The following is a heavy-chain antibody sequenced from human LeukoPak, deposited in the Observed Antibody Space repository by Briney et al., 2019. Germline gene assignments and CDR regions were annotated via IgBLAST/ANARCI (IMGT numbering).Heavy chain of an antibody. CDR3: ARVYGRYCTNGVCYTIRHDYYYYYMDV. D-gene: IGHD2-8*01. CDR1: GFTFSSYE. Sequence: PGGSLRLSCAASGFTFSSYELNWVRQAPGKGLEWVSYISSSGSTVYYADSVKGRFTISRDNAKNSLYLQMNSLRAEDTAVYYCARVYGRYCTNGVCYTIRHDYYYYYMDVWGKGTTVTVSS. J-gene: IGHJ6*03. CDR2: ISSSGSTV. V-gene: IGHV3-48*03.